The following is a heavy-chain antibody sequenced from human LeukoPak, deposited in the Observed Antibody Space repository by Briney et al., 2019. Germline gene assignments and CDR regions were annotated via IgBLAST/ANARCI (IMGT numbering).Heavy chain of an antibody. CDR3: AKGGAQV. D-gene: IGHD1-26*01. Sequence: GGSLRLSCAASGFTFSSYGMNWVRQAPGKGLEWVSAISGSGGNTYYADSVRGRFIISRDSSKNTLYLQMNSLRAEDTAVYYCAKGGAQVGGQGTLVTVSS. J-gene: IGHJ4*02. CDR2: ISGSGGNT. V-gene: IGHV3-23*01. CDR1: GFTFSSYG.